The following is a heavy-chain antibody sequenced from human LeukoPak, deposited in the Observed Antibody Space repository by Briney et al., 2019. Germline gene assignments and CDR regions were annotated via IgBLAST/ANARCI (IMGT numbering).Heavy chain of an antibody. CDR3: AKDLDCYGSGSYSY. D-gene: IGHD3-10*01. CDR2: ISGSGGST. J-gene: IGHJ4*02. CDR1: GFTFSSYA. V-gene: IGHV3-23*01. Sequence: GGSLRLSCAASGFTFSSYAMSWVRQAPGKGLEWVSAISGSGGSTYYADSVKGRFTISRDNSKNTLYLQMNSLRAEDTAVYYCAKDLDCYGSGSYSYWGQGTLVTVSS.